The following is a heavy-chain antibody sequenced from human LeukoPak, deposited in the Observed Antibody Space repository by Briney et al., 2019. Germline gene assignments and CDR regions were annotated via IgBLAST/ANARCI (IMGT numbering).Heavy chain of an antibody. D-gene: IGHD6-19*01. J-gene: IGHJ4*02. CDR1: GLSFTTKA. V-gene: IGHV3-30*04. CDR3: AAHLGSGWHLDY. Sequence: GGSLRLSCVVSGLSFTTKAMHWVRQAPGEGLEWMSYISLDGKNESYADSVRGRFTISRDNSRNTVYLQMNSLRPEDTAVYYCAAHLGSGWHLDYWGQGIRVTVSP. CDR2: ISLDGKNE.